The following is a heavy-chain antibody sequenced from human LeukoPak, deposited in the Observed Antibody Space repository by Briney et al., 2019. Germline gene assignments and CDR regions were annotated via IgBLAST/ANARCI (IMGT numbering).Heavy chain of an antibody. J-gene: IGHJ6*02. CDR2: ISGSGDST. D-gene: IGHD2-8*02. CDR1: GFTFSNYV. CDR3: AKYGAYWFPDV. V-gene: IGHV3-23*01. Sequence: GGSLRLSCAASGFTFSNYVMNWVRQAPGKGLEWVSGISGSGDSTYYADSVKGRFTISRDNSKNTMHLQMNSLRVEDTAVYYCAKYGAYWFPDVWGQGTTVTVSS.